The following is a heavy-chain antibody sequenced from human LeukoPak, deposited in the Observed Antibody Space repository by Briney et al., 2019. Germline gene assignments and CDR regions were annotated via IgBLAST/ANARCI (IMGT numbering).Heavy chain of an antibody. CDR1: GGSISTYF. V-gene: IGHV4-59*12. CDR3: ARYLVVVAATHRQYYVMDV. D-gene: IGHD2-15*01. J-gene: IGHJ6*02. Sequence: SETLSLTCTVSGGSISTYFWSWIRQPPGKGLEWIGDIYYSGSTNYNPSLKSRVTISVDTSKNQFSLKLSSVTAADTAVYYCARYLVVVAATHRQYYVMDVWGQGTTVTVCS. CDR2: IYYSGST.